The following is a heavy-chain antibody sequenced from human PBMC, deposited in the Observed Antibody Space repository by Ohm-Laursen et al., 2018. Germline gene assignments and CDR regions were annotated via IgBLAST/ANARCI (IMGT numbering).Heavy chain of an antibody. CDR2: IFYNGNT. CDR3: AGPLIIGGWVSGSDY. CDR1: GDSISSSGYY. D-gene: IGHD4-23*01. J-gene: IGHJ4*02. Sequence: PSQTLSLTCTVSGDSISSSGYYWGWIRQPPGKGLEWIGSIFYNGNTYYNPSLKSRVTISVDTSKNELSLKMTSVIVADTAVYYCAGPLIIGGWVSGSDYWGQGTLVTVSS. V-gene: IGHV4-39*01.